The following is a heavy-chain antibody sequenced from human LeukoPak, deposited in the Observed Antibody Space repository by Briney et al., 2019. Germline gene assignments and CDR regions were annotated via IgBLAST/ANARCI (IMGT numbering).Heavy chain of an antibody. CDR2: INHSGST. Sequence: SETLSLTCAVYGGSFSRYYWSWIRQPPGKGLEWIGEINHSGSTNYNPSLKSRVTISVDTSKNQFSLKLSSVTAADTAVYYCARGPGTYYYDSSGYYHFDYWGQGTLVTVSS. J-gene: IGHJ4*02. CDR1: GGSFSRYY. CDR3: ARGPGTYYYDSSGYYHFDY. V-gene: IGHV4-34*01. D-gene: IGHD3-22*01.